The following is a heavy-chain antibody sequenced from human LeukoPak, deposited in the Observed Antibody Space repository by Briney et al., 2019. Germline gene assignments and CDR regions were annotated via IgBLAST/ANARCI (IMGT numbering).Heavy chain of an antibody. CDR3: AKALHESGYSYYYYYYGMDV. D-gene: IGHD3-3*01. Sequence: PGGSLRLSCVASGFTFSSYAMSWVRQAPGKGLEWVSAISGSGGSTYYADSVKGRFTISRDNSKNTLYLQMNSLRAEDTAVYYCAKALHESGYSYYYYYYGMDVWGQGTTVTVSS. CDR2: ISGSGGST. J-gene: IGHJ6*02. V-gene: IGHV3-23*01. CDR1: GFTFSSYA.